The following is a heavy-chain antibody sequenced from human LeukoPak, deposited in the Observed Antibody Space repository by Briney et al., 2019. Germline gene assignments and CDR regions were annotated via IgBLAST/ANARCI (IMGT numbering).Heavy chain of an antibody. CDR2: ISYDGSNK. J-gene: IGHJ4*02. CDR3: ARGEVDTDSFDY. Sequence: PGGSLRLSCAASGFTFSSYGMHWVRQAPGKGLEWVAVISYDGSNKYYADTVKGRFTISRDNSKNTLYLLMNSLRAEDTAVYYCARGEVDTDSFDYWGQGTLVTVSS. CDR1: GFTFSSYG. V-gene: IGHV3-30*03. D-gene: IGHD5-18*01.